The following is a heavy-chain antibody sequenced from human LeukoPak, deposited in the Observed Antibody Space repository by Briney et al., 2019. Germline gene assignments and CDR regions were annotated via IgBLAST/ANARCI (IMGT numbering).Heavy chain of an antibody. J-gene: IGHJ4*02. Sequence: EGSLRLSCAASGFTFSSYGMHWVRQAPGKGLEWVAVIWYDGSNKYYADSVKGRFTISRDNSKNTLYLQMNSLRAEDTAVYYCATEGGELFYFDYWGQGTLVTVSS. CDR2: IWYDGSNK. CDR3: ATEGGELFYFDY. D-gene: IGHD3-10*01. V-gene: IGHV3-33*01. CDR1: GFTFSSYG.